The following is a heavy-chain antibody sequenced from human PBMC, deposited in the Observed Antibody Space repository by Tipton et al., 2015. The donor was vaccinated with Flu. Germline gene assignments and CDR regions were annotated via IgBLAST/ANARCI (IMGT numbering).Heavy chain of an antibody. J-gene: IGHJ5*02. CDR3: AKVIPELVASLDL. Sequence: GSLRLSCVVSGFTLTRYGMSWVRQAPGKGLEWISGFSIRGGATFFADSGKGRFTISRDYYKNTLYLQMNSLRAEDTAVYYCAKVIPELVASLDLWGQGTLVTVSS. CDR1: GFTLTRYG. V-gene: IGHV3-23*01. CDR2: FSIRGGAT. D-gene: IGHD5-12*01.